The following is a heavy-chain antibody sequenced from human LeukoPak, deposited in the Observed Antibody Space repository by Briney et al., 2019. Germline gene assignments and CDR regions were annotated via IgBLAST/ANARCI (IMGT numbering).Heavy chain of an antibody. J-gene: IGHJ6*02. CDR1: GFTFSSYS. Sequence: GGSLRLSCAASGFTFSSYSMNWVRQAPGKGLEWVSSISSSSSYIYYADSVKGRFTISRDNAKNSLYLQMNSLRAEDTAVYYCARDRGFGERRYGMDVWGQGTTITVSS. V-gene: IGHV3-21*01. CDR2: ISSSSSYI. CDR3: ARDRGFGERRYGMDV. D-gene: IGHD3-10*01.